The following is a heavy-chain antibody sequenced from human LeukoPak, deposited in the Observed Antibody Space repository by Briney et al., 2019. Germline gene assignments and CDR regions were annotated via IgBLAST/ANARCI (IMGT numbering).Heavy chain of an antibody. Sequence: SETLSLTCTVSGVSISSSNCYWGWIRQPPGKGLEWIGSIYYSGNTYYNASLKSQVSISIDTSQNQFSLRLTSVTAADTAVYYCARQTGSGLFILPGGQGTLVTVSS. CDR2: IYYSGNT. CDR3: ARQTGSGLFILP. CDR1: GVSISSSNCY. V-gene: IGHV4-39*01. D-gene: IGHD3/OR15-3a*01. J-gene: IGHJ4*02.